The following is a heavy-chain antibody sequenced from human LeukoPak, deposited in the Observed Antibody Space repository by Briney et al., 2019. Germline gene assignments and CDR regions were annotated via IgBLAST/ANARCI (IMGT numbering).Heavy chain of an antibody. J-gene: IGHJ4*02. CDR1: GGSISSYY. CDR2: IYYSGST. Sequence: SETLSLTCTVSGGSISSYYWSWIRQPPGKGLEWIGYIYYSGSTNYNPSLKSRVTISVNTSKNQFSLKLSSVTAADTAVYYCARARKYYDSSGYYYKGSYYFDYWGQGTLVTVSS. CDR3: ARARKYYDSSGYYYKGSYYFDY. V-gene: IGHV4-59*01. D-gene: IGHD3-22*01.